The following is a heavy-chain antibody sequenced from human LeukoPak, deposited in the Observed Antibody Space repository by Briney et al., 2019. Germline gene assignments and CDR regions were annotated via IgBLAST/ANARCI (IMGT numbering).Heavy chain of an antibody. CDR3: AAVKTYYYDTSGYYFPLNAFDI. CDR1: GYTLTELS. Sequence: ASVKVSCKVSGYTLTELSMHWVRQAPGKGLEWMGGFDPEDGETIYAQKFQGRVTMTEDTSTDTAYMELSSLRSEDTAVYYCAAVKTYYYDTSGYYFPLNAFDIWGQGTMVTVSS. CDR2: FDPEDGET. V-gene: IGHV1-24*01. D-gene: IGHD3-22*01. J-gene: IGHJ3*02.